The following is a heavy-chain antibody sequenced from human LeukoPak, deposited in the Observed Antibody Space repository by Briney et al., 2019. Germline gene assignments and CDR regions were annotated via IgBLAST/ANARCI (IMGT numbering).Heavy chain of an antibody. CDR3: AKDLYSSGLPGP. CDR1: GFTFSSYG. V-gene: IGHV3-43*01. Sequence: PGRSLRLSCAASGFTFSSYGMHWVRQAPGKGLEWVSLISWDGGSTYYADSVKGRFTISRDNSKNSLYLQMNSLRTEDTALYYCAKDLYSSGLPGPWGQGTLVTVSS. CDR2: ISWDGGST. J-gene: IGHJ5*02. D-gene: IGHD6-19*01.